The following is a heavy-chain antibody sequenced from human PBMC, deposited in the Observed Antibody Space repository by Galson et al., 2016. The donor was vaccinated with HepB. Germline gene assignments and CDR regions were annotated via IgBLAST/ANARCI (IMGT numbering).Heavy chain of an antibody. D-gene: IGHD5-18*01. CDR1: GLTVSANY. J-gene: IGHJ6*02. Sequence: SLRLSCAASGLTVSANYMRWVRQAPGKGLEWVSAIYSGGNTYYPDFVKGRFTISRHNSNNTLYLQMNSLRPEDTAVYFCAIPRGYRYSMDVWGQGTTVTVSS. CDR2: IYSGGNT. V-gene: IGHV3-53*04. CDR3: AIPRGYRYSMDV.